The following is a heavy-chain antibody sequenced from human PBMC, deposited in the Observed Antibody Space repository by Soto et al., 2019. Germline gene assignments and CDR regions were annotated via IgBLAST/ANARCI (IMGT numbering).Heavy chain of an antibody. Sequence: QITLKESGPTLVKPTQTLTLTCTFSGFSLSTSGVGVGWIRPPPGQALEWLAFLYWDDDKRYSPSLKSRLTITKDTSKNQVLLTMTNMDPVDTATYYCARTSVNWGSRGLVDYWGQGTLVTVAS. CDR1: GFSLSTSGVG. CDR2: LYWDDDK. J-gene: IGHJ4*02. CDR3: ARTSVNWGSRGLVDY. V-gene: IGHV2-5*02. D-gene: IGHD7-27*01.